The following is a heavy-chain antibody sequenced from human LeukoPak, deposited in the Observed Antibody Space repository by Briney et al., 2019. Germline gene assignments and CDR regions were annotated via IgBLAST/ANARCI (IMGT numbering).Heavy chain of an antibody. Sequence: SETLSLTCSVSGVPISSRSYYWGWIRQPPGKGLEWIGSMYFSGTTYYNPSLKSRVTISVHTPENHLSLKLTSVTATDTAVYYGSSALPRDVFDIWGRGTVVSVSS. J-gene: IGHJ3*02. D-gene: IGHD1-26*01. CDR3: SSALPRDVFDI. V-gene: IGHV4-39*02. CDR1: GVPISSRSYY. CDR2: MYFSGTT.